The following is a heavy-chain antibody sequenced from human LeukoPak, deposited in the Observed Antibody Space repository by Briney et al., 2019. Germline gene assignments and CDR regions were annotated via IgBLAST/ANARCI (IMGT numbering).Heavy chain of an antibody. D-gene: IGHD5-18*01. CDR3: ARGRNTGRQFYFDY. V-gene: IGHV3-23*01. CDR1: GFTFSSSG. CDR2: ITGSGGST. J-gene: IGHJ4*02. Sequence: GGSLRLSCAASGFTFSSSGMGWVRQAPGKGLECVSPITGSGGSTSYTDSVKGRFTISRDNSKITLYLQMNSLRAEDTAVYYCARGRNTGRQFYFDYWGQGTLVTVAS.